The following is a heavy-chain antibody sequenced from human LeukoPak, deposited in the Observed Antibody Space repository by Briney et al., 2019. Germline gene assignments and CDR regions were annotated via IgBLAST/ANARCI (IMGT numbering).Heavy chain of an antibody. CDR1: GYTLTGYY. V-gene: IGHV1-2*02. J-gene: IGHJ3*02. Sequence: ASVKVSCKASGYTLTGYYMHWVRQAPGQGLEWMGWLNPNSGGTNYAQKFQGRVTMTRDTSISTAYMELSRLRSDDTAVYYCARDVMDVVTEAFDAFDIWGQGTMVTVSS. CDR2: LNPNSGGT. CDR3: ARDVMDVVTEAFDAFDI. D-gene: IGHD3-9*01.